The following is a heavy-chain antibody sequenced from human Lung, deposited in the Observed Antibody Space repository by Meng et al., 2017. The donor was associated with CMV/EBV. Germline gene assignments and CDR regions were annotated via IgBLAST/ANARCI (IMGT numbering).Heavy chain of an antibody. CDR3: LRRSGGSV. CDR1: GDSITNHNW. Sequence: QVRMSEPDPELVKLPYPLSPPCAVSGDSITNHNWWAWVRQPPGKGLEWIGEIPHRGSSAYNPSLKSRVSMSIDKSKNQFSLKLTSVTAADTAVYHCLRRSGGSVWGQGTLVTVSS. D-gene: IGHD3-10*01. CDR2: IPHRGSS. J-gene: IGHJ1*01. V-gene: IGHV4-4*03.